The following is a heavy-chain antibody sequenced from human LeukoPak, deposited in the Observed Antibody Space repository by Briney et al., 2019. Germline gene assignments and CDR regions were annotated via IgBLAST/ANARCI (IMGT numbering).Heavy chain of an antibody. D-gene: IGHD3-22*01. Sequence: ASVKVSCKASGYTFTSYYMHWVRQAPGQGLEWMGIINPSGGSTSYAQKFQGRVTMTRDMSTSTVYMELSSLRSEDTAVYYCARDDVSYYYDSSGYPGHYWGQGTLVTVSS. CDR1: GYTFTSYY. J-gene: IGHJ4*02. CDR3: ARDDVSYYYDSSGYPGHY. CDR2: INPSGGST. V-gene: IGHV1-46*01.